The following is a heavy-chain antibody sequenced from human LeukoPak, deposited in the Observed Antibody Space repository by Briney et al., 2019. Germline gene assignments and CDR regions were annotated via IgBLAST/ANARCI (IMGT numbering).Heavy chain of an antibody. CDR2: INHSGST. CDR1: GGSFSGYY. J-gene: IGHJ6*02. CDR3: AREVSDYYDSSGYAEYYYYGMDV. Sequence: SETLSLTCAVYGGSFSGYYWSWIRQPPGKGLEWIGEINHSGSTNYNPSLKSRVTISVDTSKNQFPLKLSSVTAADTAVYYCAREVSDYYDSSGYAEYYYYGMDVWGQGTTVTVSS. D-gene: IGHD3-22*01. V-gene: IGHV4-34*01.